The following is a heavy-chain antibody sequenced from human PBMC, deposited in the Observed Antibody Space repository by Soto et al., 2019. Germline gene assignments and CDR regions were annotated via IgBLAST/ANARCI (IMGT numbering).Heavy chain of an antibody. J-gene: IGHJ6*02. Sequence: SETLSLTCTVSGGSISSYYWGWIRQPPGKGLEWIGYIYYSGSTNYNPSLKSRVTISVDTSKNQFSLKLSSVTAADTAVYYCARDRRYCSGGSCHYGMDVWGQGTTVTVSS. D-gene: IGHD2-15*01. CDR2: IYYSGST. V-gene: IGHV4-59*01. CDR3: ARDRRYCSGGSCHYGMDV. CDR1: GGSISSYY.